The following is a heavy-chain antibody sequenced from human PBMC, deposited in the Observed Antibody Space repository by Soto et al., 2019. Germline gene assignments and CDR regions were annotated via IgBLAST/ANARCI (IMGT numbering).Heavy chain of an antibody. CDR2: IYYSGST. Sequence: PSETLSLTCTVSGGSISSYYWSWIRQPPGKGLEWIGYIYYSGSTNYNPSLKSRVTISVDTSKNQFSLKLSSVTAADTAVYYCARGSWELPDYYYGMDVWGQGTTVTV. D-gene: IGHD1-26*01. V-gene: IGHV4-59*01. CDR3: ARGSWELPDYYYGMDV. J-gene: IGHJ6*02. CDR1: GGSISSYY.